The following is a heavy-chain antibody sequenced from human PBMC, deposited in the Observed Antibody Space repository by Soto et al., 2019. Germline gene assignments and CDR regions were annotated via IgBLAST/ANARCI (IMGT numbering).Heavy chain of an antibody. V-gene: IGHV5-10-1*01. D-gene: IGHD3-22*01. Sequence: PGESLKISCKGSGYSFTSYWISWVRQMPGKGLEWMGRIDPSDSYTNYSPSFQGHVTISADKSISTAYLQWSSLKASDTAMYYCARPRIYDSSGYYSLDAFDIWGQGTMVTVS. CDR1: GYSFTSYW. J-gene: IGHJ3*02. CDR2: IDPSDSYT. CDR3: ARPRIYDSSGYYSLDAFDI.